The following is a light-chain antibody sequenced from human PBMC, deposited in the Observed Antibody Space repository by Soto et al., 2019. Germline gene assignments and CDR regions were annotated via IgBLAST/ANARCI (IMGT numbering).Light chain of an antibody. CDR3: QQYSSFPYT. Sequence: DIQMTQSPSSLSASVGDRVSITCRASHDTSNSVAWCEQRPGMAPKSLIYGASSLQSGVSSRFSGSGSGTQFTLTISSLQPEDFATYYCQQYSSFPYTFGQGTRLEI. CDR1: HDTSNS. V-gene: IGKV1-16*01. J-gene: IGKJ5*01. CDR2: GAS.